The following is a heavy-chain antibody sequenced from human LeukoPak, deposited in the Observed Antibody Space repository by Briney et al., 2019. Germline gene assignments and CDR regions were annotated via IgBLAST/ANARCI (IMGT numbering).Heavy chain of an antibody. CDR3: ARDPGYCSGGSCYSRHAFDI. D-gene: IGHD2-15*01. V-gene: IGHV1-2*04. CDR2: INPNSGGT. CDR1: GYTLTGYY. Sequence: GASVKVSCKASGYTLTGYYMHWVRQAPGQGLEWMGWINPNSGGTNYAQKFQGWVTMTRDTSISTAYMELSRLRSDDTAVYYCARDPGYCSGGSCYSRHAFDIWGQGTMVTVSS. J-gene: IGHJ3*02.